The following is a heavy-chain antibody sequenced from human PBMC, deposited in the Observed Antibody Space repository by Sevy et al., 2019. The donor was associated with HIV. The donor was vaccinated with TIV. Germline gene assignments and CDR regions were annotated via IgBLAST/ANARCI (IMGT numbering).Heavy chain of an antibody. CDR3: AMTLFGRNKLLFDYYYGMDV. V-gene: IGHV1-18*01. J-gene: IGHJ6*02. CDR2: ISAYNGNT. D-gene: IGHD2-2*01. CDR1: GYTFTSYG. Sequence: VSVKVSCKASGYTFTSYGISWVRQAPGQGLERRGWISAYNGNTNYPQKLQGRVTMTTDTSTSTAHMELRSLRSGDTAVYYCAMTLFGRNKLLFDYYYGMDVWGQGTTVIVSS.